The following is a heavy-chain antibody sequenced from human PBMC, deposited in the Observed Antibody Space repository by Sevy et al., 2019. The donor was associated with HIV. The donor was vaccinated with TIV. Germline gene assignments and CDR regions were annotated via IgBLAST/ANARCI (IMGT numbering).Heavy chain of an antibody. CDR3: ARDGYYDAIGYYYYYYGMDV. Sequence: GGSLRLSCAASGLSVSDNYMNWVRQAPGKGLELVSVIYSDGRTYYADSVKGRFTISRDNSKNTLYLHMNNLRPEDTGVYYYARDGYYDAIGYYYYYYGMDVWGQGTTVTVSS. CDR1: GLSVSDNY. J-gene: IGHJ6*02. D-gene: IGHD3-22*01. V-gene: IGHV3-66*01. CDR2: IYSDGRT.